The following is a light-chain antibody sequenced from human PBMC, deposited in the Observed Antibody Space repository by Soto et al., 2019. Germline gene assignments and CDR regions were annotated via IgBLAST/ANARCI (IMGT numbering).Light chain of an antibody. J-gene: IGKJ4*01. V-gene: IGKV3-20*01. CDR3: QQYGTSPELT. Sequence: EIVLTQSPGTLSLAAGDTATLSCRASQSVSSSFLAWYQQKPGQAPRLLIYSASSRATGVPDRFSGSGSGTDFTLTIIRLEPEDFAVYYCQQYGTSPELTFGGGTKVEIE. CDR1: QSVSSSF. CDR2: SAS.